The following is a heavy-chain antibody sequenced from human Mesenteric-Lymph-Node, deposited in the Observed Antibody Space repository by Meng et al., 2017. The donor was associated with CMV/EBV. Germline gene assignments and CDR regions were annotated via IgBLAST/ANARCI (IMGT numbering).Heavy chain of an antibody. CDR2: TWGSTVI. J-gene: IGHJ6*02. V-gene: IGHV3-48*04. CDR1: GFSFNSYS. Sequence: GGLLRLPCAASGFSFNSYSMNGVRQAPGKGLEWVSNTWGSTVIYYADSVKGRFTISRDNAKNSVYLQMNSLRGEDTAVYFCVRDPVLSGLDVWGQGTTVTVSS. CDR3: VRDPVLSGLDV.